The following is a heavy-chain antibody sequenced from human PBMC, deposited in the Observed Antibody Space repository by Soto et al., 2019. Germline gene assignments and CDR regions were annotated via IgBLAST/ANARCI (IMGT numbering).Heavy chain of an antibody. J-gene: IGHJ6*02. D-gene: IGHD2-15*01. CDR3: TTGSVEGV. CDR1: GFSISNAW. CDR2: IKRKIEGETT. Sequence: EVQLVESGGGLVKPGGSLRLSCSASGFSISNAWMNWVRQAPGKGLEWVGRIKRKIEGETTNYAAPVNGRFTVSRDDSKNMLYLQMNSLQADDTALYYCTTGSVEGVWAQGTTVTVSS. V-gene: IGHV3-15*07.